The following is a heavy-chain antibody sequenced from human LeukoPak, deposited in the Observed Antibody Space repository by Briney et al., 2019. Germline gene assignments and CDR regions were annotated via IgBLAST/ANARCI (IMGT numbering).Heavy chain of an antibody. V-gene: IGHV3-74*01. CDR3: ARANDPPLVY. D-gene: IGHD2-8*01. CDR1: GFTFRNYW. J-gene: IGHJ4*02. Sequence: GGSLRLSCAASGFTFRNYWMHWVRQAPGKGLMWVSRIKSDGSSTSYADSVKGRFTISRDNARNTVYLQMNSLRAEDTAVYYCARANDPPLVYWGQGTLVTVSS. CDR2: IKSDGSST.